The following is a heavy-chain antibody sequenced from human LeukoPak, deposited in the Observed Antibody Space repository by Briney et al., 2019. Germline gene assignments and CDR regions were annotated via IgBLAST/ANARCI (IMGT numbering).Heavy chain of an antibody. CDR3: ARDRTTVTTGYYGMDV. D-gene: IGHD4-17*01. CDR2: INPNTGVT. V-gene: IGHV1-2*02. Sequence: ASVKVSCKASGYTFTYYYMHWVRQAPGQGLEWMGWINPNTGVTNYAQKFQGRVTLTRDTSIITAYMELTRLRSDDTAMYYCARDRTTVTTGYYGMDVWGQGTTLTVSS. CDR1: GYTFTYYY. J-gene: IGHJ6*02.